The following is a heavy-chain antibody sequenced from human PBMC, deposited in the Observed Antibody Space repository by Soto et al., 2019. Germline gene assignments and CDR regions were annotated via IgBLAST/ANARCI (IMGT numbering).Heavy chain of an antibody. CDR1: GFSFHSYS. CDR2: VSFDSKNK. D-gene: IGHD4-4*01. V-gene: IGHV3-30*18. J-gene: IGHJ6*02. CDR3: AKESVEATYSYYGMDV. Sequence: LVESGGGVVRPGGSLTLSCVGSGFSFHSYSLHWVRQAPGKGLGWVATVSFDSKNKYYIDSVEGRFTISRDNSKNVMSLQMNSLRHEDTAVYYCAKESVEATYSYYGMDVWGPGTAVTVSS.